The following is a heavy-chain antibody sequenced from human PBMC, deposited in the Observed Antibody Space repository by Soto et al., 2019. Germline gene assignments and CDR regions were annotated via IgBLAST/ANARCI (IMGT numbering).Heavy chain of an antibody. D-gene: IGHD2-15*01. V-gene: IGHV6-1*01. CDR1: GDSVSSNSAA. J-gene: IGHJ6*02. CDR2: TYYRSKWYN. CDR3: AREDCSGGSCHYYYYGMDV. Sequence: SQTLSLTCAISGDSVSSNSAAWNWIRQSPSRGLEWLGRTYYRSKWYNDYAVSVNSRITINPDTSKNQFSLQLNSVTPEDTAVYYCAREDCSGGSCHYYYYGMDVWGQGTTVTVSS.